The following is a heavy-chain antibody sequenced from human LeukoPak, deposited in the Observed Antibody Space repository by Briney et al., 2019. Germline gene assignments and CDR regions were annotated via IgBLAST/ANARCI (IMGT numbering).Heavy chain of an antibody. CDR3: ARLGYCSGGICYSPDY. Sequence: ASVKVSCKASGYTFTSYGISWVRQAPGQGLEWMGWISAHNGNTNYAQKLQGRVTMTTDTSTSTAYMEVRSLRFDDTAVYYCARLGYCSGGICYSPDYWGQGTLVSVSS. D-gene: IGHD2-15*01. CDR2: ISAHNGNT. V-gene: IGHV1-18*01. J-gene: IGHJ4*02. CDR1: GYTFTSYG.